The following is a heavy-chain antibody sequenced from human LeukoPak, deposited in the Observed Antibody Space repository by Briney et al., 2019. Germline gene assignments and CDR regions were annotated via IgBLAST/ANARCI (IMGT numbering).Heavy chain of an antibody. CDR1: GFTFDDYA. Sequence: GGSLRLSCAASGFTFDDYAMHWVRQAPGKGLEWVSGISWNSGSIGYAGSVKGRFTISRDNAKNSLYLQMNSLRAEDTALYYCAASVYRGREFDYWGQGTLVTVSS. V-gene: IGHV3-9*01. CDR3: AASVYRGREFDY. D-gene: IGHD1-26*01. J-gene: IGHJ4*02. CDR2: ISWNSGSI.